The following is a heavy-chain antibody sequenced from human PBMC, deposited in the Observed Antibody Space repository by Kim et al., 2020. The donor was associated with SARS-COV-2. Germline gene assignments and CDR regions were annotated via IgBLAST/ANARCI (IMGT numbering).Heavy chain of an antibody. CDR3: AREGASRGSYSGYYYGMDV. D-gene: IGHD1-26*01. CDR1: GYTFTSYY. J-gene: IGHJ6*02. CDR2: INPSGGST. Sequence: ASVKVSCKASGYTFTSYYMHWVRQAPGQGLEWMGIINPSGGSTSYAQKFQGRVTMTRDTSTRTVYMELSSLRSEDTAVYYCAREGASRGSYSGYYYGMDVWGQGTTVTVSS. V-gene: IGHV1-46*01.